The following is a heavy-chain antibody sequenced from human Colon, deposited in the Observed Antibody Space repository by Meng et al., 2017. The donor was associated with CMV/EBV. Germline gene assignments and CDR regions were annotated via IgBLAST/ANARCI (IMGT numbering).Heavy chain of an antibody. J-gene: IGHJ4*02. CDR3: ARVICGGDCYLDY. CDR2: IITISGTT. Sequence: VQLEQSGAEVKTPGSSFKVPFKAAQGTFTSYPFSWVRQGPGQRFEWVGGIITISGTTDYAHKFQGRVTITADESTSTAYMKLNNLRSEDTAIYYCARVICGGDCYLDYWGRGTLVTVSS. D-gene: IGHD2-21*02. V-gene: IGHV1-69*12. CDR1: QGTFTSYP.